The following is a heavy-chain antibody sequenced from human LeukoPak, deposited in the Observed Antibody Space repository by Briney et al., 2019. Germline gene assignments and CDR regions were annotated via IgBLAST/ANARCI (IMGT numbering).Heavy chain of an antibody. CDR1: GFTFDDYA. D-gene: IGHD1-26*01. CDR2: ISWNSGSI. V-gene: IGHV3-9*03. J-gene: IGHJ3*02. CDR3: AKDSLYSGSLGAAFDM. Sequence: GGSLRLSCAASGFTFDDYAMHWVRQAPGKGLEWVSGISWNSGSIGYADSVKGRFTISRDNAKNSLYLQMNSLRAEDMALYYCAKDSLYSGSLGAAFDMWGQGTMVPVSS.